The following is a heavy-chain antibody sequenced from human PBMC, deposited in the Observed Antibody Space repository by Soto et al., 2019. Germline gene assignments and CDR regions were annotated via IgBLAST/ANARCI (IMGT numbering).Heavy chain of an antibody. V-gene: IGHV3-23*01. Sequence: ELQLLESGGDLIQPGGSLRLSCAASGFGFSAYSMSWVRQAPGKGLEWVAGMSATGGSTYYIDSVKGRFIISGDNSRKTLYLQMTSLRAYDTAIYYCAKSWGDTWKGSAFDVWGLGTMVTV. D-gene: IGHD5-18*01. J-gene: IGHJ3*01. CDR3: AKSWGDTWKGSAFDV. CDR1: GFGFSAYS. CDR2: MSATGGST.